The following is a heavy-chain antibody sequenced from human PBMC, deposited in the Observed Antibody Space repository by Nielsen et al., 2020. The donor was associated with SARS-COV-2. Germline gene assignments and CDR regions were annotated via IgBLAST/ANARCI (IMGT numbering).Heavy chain of an antibody. D-gene: IGHD2-21*02. CDR2: ISYDGSNK. CDR1: GFTFSSYA. J-gene: IGHJ3*02. CDR3: ARDPTRVTDDAFDI. V-gene: IGHV3-30-3*01. Sequence: GESLKISCAASGFTFSSYAMHWVRQAPGKGLEWVAVISYDGSNKYYADSVKGRFTISRDNSKNTLYLQMNSLRAEDTAVYYCARDPTRVTDDAFDIWGQGTMVTVSS.